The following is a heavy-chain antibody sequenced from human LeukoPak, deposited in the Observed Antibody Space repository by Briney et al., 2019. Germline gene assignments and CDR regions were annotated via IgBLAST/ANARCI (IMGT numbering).Heavy chain of an antibody. Sequence: SETLSLICTVSGGSISSSSYYWGWIRQPPGKGLEWIGSIYYSGSTYYNPSLKSRVTISVDTSKNQFSLKLSSVTAADTAVYYCARHVRYCTNGVCQTRYYFDYWGQGTLVTVSS. CDR3: ARHVRYCTNGVCQTRYYFDY. J-gene: IGHJ4*02. V-gene: IGHV4-39*01. CDR2: IYYSGST. D-gene: IGHD2-8*01. CDR1: GGSISSSSYY.